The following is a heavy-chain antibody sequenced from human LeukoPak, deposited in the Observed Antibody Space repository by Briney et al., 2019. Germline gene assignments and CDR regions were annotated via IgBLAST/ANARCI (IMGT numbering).Heavy chain of an antibody. CDR1: GFTFSSYW. V-gene: IGHV3-7*01. CDR3: ARISCSRSSCYGVYDY. D-gene: IGHD2-15*01. J-gene: IGHJ4*02. CDR2: IRQDGSEK. Sequence: GGSLRLSCAASGFTFSSYWMTWVRQAPGKGLEWVANIRQDGSEKYHVDSVKGRFTISRDNAKNSVYLQMNSLRAEDTAVYYCARISCSRSSCYGVYDYWGQGTLVTVSS.